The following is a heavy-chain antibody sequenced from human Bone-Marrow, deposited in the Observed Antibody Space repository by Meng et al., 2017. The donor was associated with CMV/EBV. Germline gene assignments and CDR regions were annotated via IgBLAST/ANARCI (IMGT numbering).Heavy chain of an antibody. CDR1: GFTFSNHW. Sequence: GESLKISCAASGFTFSNHWMSWVRQAPGKGLEWVANIKKDGSEKYYVDSVKGRFIISRDNAKNSLYLQMNSLRAEDTAVYYYVRSFDYGCQGALVTGSS. CDR2: IKKDGSEK. V-gene: IGHV3-7*01. CDR3: VRSFDY. J-gene: IGHJ4*02.